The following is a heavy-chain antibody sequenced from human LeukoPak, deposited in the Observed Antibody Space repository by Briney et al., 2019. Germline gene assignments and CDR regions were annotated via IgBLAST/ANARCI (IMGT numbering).Heavy chain of an antibody. Sequence: GGSLRLSCAASGFTFSNYAMDWVRQAPGKGLEWVSAISGTSGRTYYADSVRGRFTISRDNAKNTLYLQMNSLRAEDTAVYYCAKKSPDSSGNPAYDWGQGTLVTVSS. CDR2: ISGTSGRT. CDR1: GFTFSNYA. D-gene: IGHD4-23*01. CDR3: AKKSPDSSGNPAYD. J-gene: IGHJ4*02. V-gene: IGHV3-23*01.